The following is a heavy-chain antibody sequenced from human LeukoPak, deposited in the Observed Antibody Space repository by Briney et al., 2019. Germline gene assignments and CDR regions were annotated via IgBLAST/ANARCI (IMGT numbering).Heavy chain of an antibody. CDR3: ARDSGSFPGHDPGDY. D-gene: IGHD1-26*01. CDR2: INPSGGST. CDR1: GYTFTSYH. J-gene: IGHJ4*02. Sequence: ASVKVSCKASGYTFTSYHMHWVRQAPGQGLEWMGIINPSGGSTSYAQKFQGRVTMTRDMSTSTVYMELSSLRSEDTAVYYCARDSGSFPGHDPGDYWGQGTLVTVSS. V-gene: IGHV1-46*01.